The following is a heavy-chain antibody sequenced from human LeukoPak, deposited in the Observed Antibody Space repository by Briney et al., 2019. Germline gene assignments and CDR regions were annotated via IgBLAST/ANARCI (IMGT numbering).Heavy chain of an antibody. CDR1: GGSISNSGYS. D-gene: IGHD1-14*01. CDR2: IYYSGDT. J-gene: IGHJ4*02. V-gene: IGHV4-39*01. Sequence: KPSETLSLTCTVSGGSISNSGYSWGWIRQPPGKGLEWIGSIYYSGDTYYNPSLKSRVTISVDTSKNQFSLKLSSVTAADTTVYYCARAYNRATFDYWGQGTLVTVSS. CDR3: ARAYNRATFDY.